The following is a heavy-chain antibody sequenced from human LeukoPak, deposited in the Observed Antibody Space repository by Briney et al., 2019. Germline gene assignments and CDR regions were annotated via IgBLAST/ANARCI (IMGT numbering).Heavy chain of an antibody. Sequence: GGSLRLSCAASGFTFSSYSMNWVRQAPGKGLEWVSSISSSSSYIYYADSVKGRFTISRDNAKNSLYLQMNSLRAEDTAVYYCARDQIRVGARTPFDYWGQGTLVTVSS. D-gene: IGHD1-26*01. CDR3: ARDQIRVGARTPFDY. V-gene: IGHV3-21*01. J-gene: IGHJ4*02. CDR1: GFTFSSYS. CDR2: ISSSSSYI.